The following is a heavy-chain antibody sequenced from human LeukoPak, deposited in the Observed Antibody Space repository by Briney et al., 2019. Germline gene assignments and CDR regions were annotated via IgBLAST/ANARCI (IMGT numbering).Heavy chain of an antibody. CDR1: GGSISSYY. V-gene: IGHV3-9*01. CDR2: ISWNSGSI. J-gene: IGHJ3*02. D-gene: IGHD5-18*01. Sequence: LSLTCTVSGGSISSYYWSWIRQPPGKGLEWVSGISWNSGSIGYADSVKGRFTISRDNAKNSLYLQMNSLRAEDTALYYCAKDNRRIQLGAFDIWGQGTMVTVSS. CDR3: AKDNRRIQLGAFDI.